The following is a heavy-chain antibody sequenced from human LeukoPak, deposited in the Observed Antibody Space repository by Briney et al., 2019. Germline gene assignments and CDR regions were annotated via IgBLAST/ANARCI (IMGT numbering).Heavy chain of an antibody. J-gene: IGHJ4*02. D-gene: IGHD6-25*01. CDR2: IRYDGSNK. CDR3: AKDFEAREAANLHY. V-gene: IGHV3-30*02. CDR1: GFTFSSYG. Sequence: GGSLRLSCAASGFTFSSYGIHWVRQAPGKGLEWVAFIRYDGSNKYYADSVKGRFTISRDNSKNTLYLQMNSLRVEDTAVYYCAKDFEAREAANLHYWGQGTLVTVSS.